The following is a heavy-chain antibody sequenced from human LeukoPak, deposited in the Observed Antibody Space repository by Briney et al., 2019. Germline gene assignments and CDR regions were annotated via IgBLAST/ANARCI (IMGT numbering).Heavy chain of an antibody. V-gene: IGHV3-30*18. CDR2: ISYDGSNK. J-gene: IGHJ6*02. CDR1: GFTFSSYG. D-gene: IGHD3-22*01. CDR3: AKSLVVTENDYYYYGMDV. Sequence: GGSLRLSCAASGFTFSSYGMHWLRQAPGKGLEWVAVISYDGSNKYYADSVKGRFTISRDNSKNTLYLQMNSLRAEDTAVYYCAKSLVVTENDYYYYGMDVWGQGTTVTVSS.